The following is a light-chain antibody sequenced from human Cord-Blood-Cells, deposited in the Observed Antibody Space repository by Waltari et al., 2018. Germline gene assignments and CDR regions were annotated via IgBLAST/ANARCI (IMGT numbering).Light chain of an antibody. Sequence: DIVMTQSPDSLAVSLGERATINCKSSQSLLYSSNNKNYLAWYQQKPGQPPKLLMYWASTRECGVPDRFSGSGSGTDFTLTISSLQAEDVAVYYCQQYYSTPPAFGQGTKVEIK. CDR2: WAS. CDR1: QSLLYSSNNKNY. CDR3: QQYYSTPPA. V-gene: IGKV4-1*01. J-gene: IGKJ1*01.